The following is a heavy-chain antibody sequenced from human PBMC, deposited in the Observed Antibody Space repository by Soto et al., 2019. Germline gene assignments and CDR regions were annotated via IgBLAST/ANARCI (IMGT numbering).Heavy chain of an antibody. CDR2: ISYDGSNK. Sequence: GGSLRLSCAASGFTFSSYGMHWVRQAPGKGLEWVAVISYDGSNKYYADSVKGRFTISRDNSKNTLYLQMNSLRAEDTAVYYCAKDRRYYYYYGMDVWGQGTTVTVSS. V-gene: IGHV3-30*18. CDR3: AKDRRYYYYYGMDV. J-gene: IGHJ6*02. CDR1: GFTFSSYG.